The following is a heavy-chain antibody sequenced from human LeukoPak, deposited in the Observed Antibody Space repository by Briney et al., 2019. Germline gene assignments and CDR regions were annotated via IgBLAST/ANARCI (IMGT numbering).Heavy chain of an antibody. Sequence: SETLSLTCTVSGGSVSNGSYYWSWIRQPPGKGLDWIGYVYYSGSTNYSPSLQSRVTVSVDTSKNQFSLKLTSVTAADTAVYYCARVRYGSGSYYFDNWGQGTLVTVSS. CDR1: GGSVSNGSYY. CDR2: VYYSGST. V-gene: IGHV4-61*01. J-gene: IGHJ4*02. CDR3: ARVRYGSGSYYFDN. D-gene: IGHD3-10*01.